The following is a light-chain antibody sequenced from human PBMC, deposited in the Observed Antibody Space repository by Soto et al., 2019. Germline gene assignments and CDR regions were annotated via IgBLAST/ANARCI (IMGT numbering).Light chain of an antibody. J-gene: IGLJ1*01. V-gene: IGLV2-11*01. CDR3: CSYAGTYTVYV. CDR1: TSDVGGFDS. Sequence: QSALTQPASVSGSPGQSITISCTATTSDVGGFDSVSWYQQHPGTAPRVIIYEVSNRPSGVPDRFSGSKSGITASLTISGLQAEDEADYYCCSYAGTYTVYVFGSGTKLTVL. CDR2: EVS.